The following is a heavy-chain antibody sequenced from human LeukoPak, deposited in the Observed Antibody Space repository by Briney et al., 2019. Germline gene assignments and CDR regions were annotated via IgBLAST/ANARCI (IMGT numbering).Heavy chain of an antibody. J-gene: IGHJ4*02. CDR1: GGSISSYY. Sequence: PSETLSLTCTVSGGSISSYYWSWIRQPPGKGLEWIGYIYYSGSTYYSPSLKSRVTISVDTSKNQLSLKLSSVTAADTAVYYCAREDLAAAGIDYWGQGTLVTVSS. V-gene: IGHV4-59*12. CDR3: AREDLAAAGIDY. D-gene: IGHD6-13*01. CDR2: IYYSGST.